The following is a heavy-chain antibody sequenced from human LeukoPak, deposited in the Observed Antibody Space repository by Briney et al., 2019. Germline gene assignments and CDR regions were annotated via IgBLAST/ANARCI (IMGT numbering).Heavy chain of an antibody. CDR2: LKHDDEI. V-gene: IGHV3-30*18. CDR1: GFTFGATD. CDR3: TKIGPVSGTIDY. D-gene: IGHD1-26*01. J-gene: IGHJ4*02. Sequence: GGSLRLSCVASGFTFGATDMHWVRRAPGKRLEWVAVLKHDDEIHYMDSVRGRFTISRDNSKNTLLLDMDGLRPEDTATYYCTKIGPVSGTIDYWGQGTLVTVSS.